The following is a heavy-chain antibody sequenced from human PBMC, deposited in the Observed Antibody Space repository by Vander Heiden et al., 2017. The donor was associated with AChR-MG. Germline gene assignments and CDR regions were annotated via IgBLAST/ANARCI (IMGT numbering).Heavy chain of an antibody. V-gene: IGHV1-8*01. CDR1: GYTFTSYD. J-gene: IGHJ5*02. D-gene: IGHD3-22*01. Sequence: QVQLVQSGAEVKKPGASVKVSCKASGYTFTSYDINWVRQATGQGLEWMGWMNPNSGNTGYAQKFQGRVTMTRNTSISTAYMELSSLRSEDTAVYYCARGLNYYDSSGYYYWWFDPWGQGTLVTVSS. CDR3: ARGLNYYDSSGYYYWWFDP. CDR2: MNPNSGNT.